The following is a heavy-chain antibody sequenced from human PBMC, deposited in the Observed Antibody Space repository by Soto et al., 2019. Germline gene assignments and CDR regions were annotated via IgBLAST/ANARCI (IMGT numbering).Heavy chain of an antibody. D-gene: IGHD4-17*01. V-gene: IGHV3-7*01. CDR3: AREPYGARDAFDI. CDR2: IKQDGSEK. CDR1: GFTFSSYW. J-gene: IGHJ3*02. Sequence: EVQLVESGGGLVQPGGSLRLSCAASGFTFSSYWMSWVRQAPGKGLEWVANIKQDGSEKYYVDSVKGRFTISRDNAKNSLYLQMNSLRAEDTAVYYCAREPYGARDAFDIWCQGTMVTVSS.